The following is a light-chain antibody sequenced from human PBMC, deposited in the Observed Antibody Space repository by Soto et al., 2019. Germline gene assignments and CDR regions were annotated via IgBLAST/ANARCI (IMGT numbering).Light chain of an antibody. Sequence: IVMTQSPASLSVSPGERVTFSCRASQSVGANLAWYRHKPGQAPRLLISYASSAATGVPGRCSGSGYGTEFTLTINSLQAEDFAIYYCQQFHTWPVTFCGGTKVEI. CDR3: QQFHTWPVT. J-gene: IGKJ4*01. CDR2: YAS. CDR1: QSVGAN. V-gene: IGKV3-15*01.